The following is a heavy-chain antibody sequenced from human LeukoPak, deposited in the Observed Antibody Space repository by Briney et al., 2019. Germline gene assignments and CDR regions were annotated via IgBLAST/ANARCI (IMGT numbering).Heavy chain of an antibody. CDR1: EFSFSSYG. Sequence: AGGSLRLSCAASEFSFSSYGMHWVRRAPCKGLQWVASLWYDGTNKYHADSVKGRFTISRDNSQSTLYLQMNSLRAEDTAVYYCARARSNYDSSGFSALDYWGQGTLVTVSS. D-gene: IGHD3-22*01. CDR2: LWYDGTNK. CDR3: ARARSNYDSSGFSALDY. J-gene: IGHJ4*02. V-gene: IGHV3-33*01.